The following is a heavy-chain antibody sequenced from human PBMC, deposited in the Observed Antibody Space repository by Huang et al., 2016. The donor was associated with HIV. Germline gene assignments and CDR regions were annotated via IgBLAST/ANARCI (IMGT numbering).Heavy chain of an antibody. CDR1: GYTFTTYY. CDR3: ARGAAMDDFDY. D-gene: IGHD5-18*01. CDR2: INPSDSST. V-gene: IGHV1-46*01. Sequence: QVQLVQSGAEVKKPGASVKVSCKASGYTFTTYYMHWVRQAPGQGLEWMGIINPSDSSTNYPQKFPGRVTMTRDTSTSTVYMELSSLRSEDTAVYYCARGAAMDDFDYWGQGTLVTVSS. J-gene: IGHJ4*02.